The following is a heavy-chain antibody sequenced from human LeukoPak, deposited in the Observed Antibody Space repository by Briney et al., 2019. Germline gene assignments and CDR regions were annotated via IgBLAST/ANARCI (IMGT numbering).Heavy chain of an antibody. D-gene: IGHD6-19*01. J-gene: IGHJ5*02. CDR3: ARDGYSSGWYGNWFDP. V-gene: IGHV1-18*01. CDR2: ISAYNGNT. Sequence: ASVKVSCKASGYTFTSYGISWVRQAPGQGLEWMGWISAYNGNTNYAQKPQGRVTMTTDTSTSTAYMELRSLRSDDTAVYYCARDGYSSGWYGNWFDPWGQGTLVTVSS. CDR1: GYTFTSYG.